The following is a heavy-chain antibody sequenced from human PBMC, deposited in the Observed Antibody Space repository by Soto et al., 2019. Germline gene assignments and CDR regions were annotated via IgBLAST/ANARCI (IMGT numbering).Heavy chain of an antibody. CDR1: GFTFSSYA. V-gene: IGHV3-23*01. CDR3: AKGRRGIAVAGYWYFDL. J-gene: IGHJ2*01. D-gene: IGHD6-19*01. CDR2: ISGSGGST. Sequence: GGSLRLSCAASGFTFSSYAMSWVRQAPGKGLEWVSAISGSGGSTYYADSVKGRFTISRDNSKNTLYLQMNSLRAEDTAVYYCAKGRRGIAVAGYWYFDLWGRGTLVTVSS.